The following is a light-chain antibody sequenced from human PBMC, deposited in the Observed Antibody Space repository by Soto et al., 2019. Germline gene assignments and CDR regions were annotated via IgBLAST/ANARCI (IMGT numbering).Light chain of an antibody. CDR3: QQYNSWAT. V-gene: IGKV1-5*02. J-gene: IGKJ4*01. CDR1: PSIGRR. Sequence: DFQMTQHPSTLYASVRDRVPIICLLSPSIGRRLAWNQQKPGQAATLLINDVSSLHSVDPSRFSGRGSGTEFTITISSLQPDDFATYYCQQYNSWATFGGGTKVDIK. CDR2: DVS.